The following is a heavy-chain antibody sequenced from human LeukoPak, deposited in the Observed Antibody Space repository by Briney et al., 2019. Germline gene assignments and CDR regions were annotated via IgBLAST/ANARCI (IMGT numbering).Heavy chain of an antibody. CDR3: ARADSSGYYPSGAFDI. D-gene: IGHD3-22*01. V-gene: IGHV4-30-4*07. Sequence: SETLSLTCAVSGGSISSGGYSWSWIRRPPGKGLEWIGYIYYSGSTYYNPSLKSRVTISVDTSKNQFSLKLSSVTAADTAVYYCARADSSGYYPSGAFDIWGQGTMVTVSS. CDR2: IYYSGST. CDR1: GGSISSGGYS. J-gene: IGHJ3*02.